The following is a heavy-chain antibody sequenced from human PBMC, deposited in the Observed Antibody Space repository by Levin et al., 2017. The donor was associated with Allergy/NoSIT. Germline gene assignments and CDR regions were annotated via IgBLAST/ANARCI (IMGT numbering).Heavy chain of an antibody. CDR2: INHSGST. Sequence: SETPSLTCAVYGGSLSGYYWSWIRQPPGKGLEWIGEINHSGSTNYNSSLKSRVTISIDTSKNQFSLKLSSVTAADTAVYYCARASRGYTSGWYAGWGQGTLVTVSS. D-gene: IGHD6-19*01. J-gene: IGHJ4*02. CDR1: GGSLSGYY. CDR3: ARASRGYTSGWYAG. V-gene: IGHV4-34*01.